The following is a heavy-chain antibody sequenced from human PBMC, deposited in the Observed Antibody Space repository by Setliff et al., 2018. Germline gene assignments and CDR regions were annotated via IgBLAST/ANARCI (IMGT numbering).Heavy chain of an antibody. J-gene: IGHJ4*02. D-gene: IGHD4-17*01. CDR1: GFTFSSYS. CDR2: IGDSDN. Sequence: PGGSLRLSCAASGFTFSSYSMNWVRQAPGKGLEWVSSIGDSDNYYADSVKGRFTISRDNAKNSVYLQMNSLRAEDTAVYYCARDLQGSGDYVVDYWGQGTLVTVSS. V-gene: IGHV3-21*01. CDR3: ARDLQGSGDYVVDY.